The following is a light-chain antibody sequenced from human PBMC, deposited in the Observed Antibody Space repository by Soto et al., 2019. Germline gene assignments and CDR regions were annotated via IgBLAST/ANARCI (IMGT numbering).Light chain of an antibody. Sequence: QSALTQPASVSGSPGQSITISCAGTSSDVGAYNYVSWYQQYPGKAPKYIIYDVTNRPSGVSYRFSGSKSGNTASLTISGLQAEDEADYYCSSYTTSSTLYVFGTGTKVPVL. CDR3: SSYTTSSTLYV. CDR2: DVT. CDR1: SSDVGAYNY. V-gene: IGLV2-14*03. J-gene: IGLJ1*01.